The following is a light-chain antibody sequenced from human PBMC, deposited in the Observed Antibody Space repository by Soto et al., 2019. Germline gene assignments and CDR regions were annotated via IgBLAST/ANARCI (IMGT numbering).Light chain of an antibody. CDR2: AAS. V-gene: IGKV1-9*01. CDR3: QQLSTYPRT. Sequence: DIPLTQSPSFLSASVGDRVTITCRASQDINSYLAWYQQKPGKAPKLLIYAASTVQSAVPSRFSGGGSGTEFTLTISSLQPEDFATYYCQQLSTYPRTFGQGTRVEF. J-gene: IGKJ1*01. CDR1: QDINSY.